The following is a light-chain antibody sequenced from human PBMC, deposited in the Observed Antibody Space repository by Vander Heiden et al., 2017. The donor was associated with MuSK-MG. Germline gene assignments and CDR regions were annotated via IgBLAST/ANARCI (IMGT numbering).Light chain of an antibody. CDR1: QSVNTS. Sequence: EIVLTQSPATLSLSPGESATLSCRASQSVNTSLAWYQQKPGQAPRLLIYDASNRATGIPARFSGSGSGTDFTLTISSLEPEDFAVYYCQRRSNWPPYTFGQGTKLEIK. J-gene: IGKJ2*01. V-gene: IGKV3-11*01. CDR2: DAS. CDR3: QRRSNWPPYT.